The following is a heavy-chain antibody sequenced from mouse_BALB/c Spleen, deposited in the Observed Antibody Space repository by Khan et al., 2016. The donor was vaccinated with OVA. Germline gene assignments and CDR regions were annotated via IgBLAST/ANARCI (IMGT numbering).Heavy chain of an antibody. V-gene: IGHV1-74*01. D-gene: IGHD2-14*01. J-gene: IGHJ3*01. Sequence: QVQLQQSGPELVRPGTSVKVSCKASGYTFTSYWMNWVKQRPGQGLEWVGMIDPSNSETNLNQKFKDKATLSEDKSSNTAYMQLSGLTSEDSAVXYCAGSGYAAFAYWGQGTLVTVSA. CDR3: AGSGYAAFAY. CDR1: GYTFTSYW. CDR2: IDPSNSET.